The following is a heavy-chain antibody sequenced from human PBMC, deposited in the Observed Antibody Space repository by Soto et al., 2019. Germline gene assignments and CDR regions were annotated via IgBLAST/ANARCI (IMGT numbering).Heavy chain of an antibody. V-gene: IGHV1-69*01. CDR3: AAKSGYPYYFDY. CDR1: GGAFSTLA. Sequence: QVQLVQSGAEVKKPGSSVRVSREASGGAFSTLAIDWVRQAPGQGLEWMGGIIPVFVSTNYAQKFQGRITIIPDPSAHTAYLELSILGSEDTAVYYCAAKSGYPYYFDYWGQGTLVTVSS. CDR2: IIPVFVST. D-gene: IGHD3-3*01. J-gene: IGHJ4*02.